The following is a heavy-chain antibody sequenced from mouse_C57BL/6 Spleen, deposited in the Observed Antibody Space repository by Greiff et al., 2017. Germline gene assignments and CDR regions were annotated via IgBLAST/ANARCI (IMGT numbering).Heavy chain of an antibody. Sequence: EVKLVESGGGLVQPGGSLSLSCAASGFTFTDYYMSWVRQPPGKALEWLGFIRNKANGYTTEYSASVKGRFTISRDNSQSILYLQMNALRAEDSATYYCARYIGGYFDYWGQGTTLTVSS. CDR3: ARYIGGYFDY. J-gene: IGHJ2*01. CDR2: IRNKANGYTT. V-gene: IGHV7-3*01. CDR1: GFTFTDYY.